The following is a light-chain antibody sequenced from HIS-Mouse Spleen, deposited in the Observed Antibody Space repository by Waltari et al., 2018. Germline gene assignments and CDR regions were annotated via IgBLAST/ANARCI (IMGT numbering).Light chain of an antibody. CDR3: CSYAGSSTFEV. CDR1: SSDVGSYNL. J-gene: IGLJ2*01. Sequence: QSALTQPASVSGSPGQSITISCTGTSSDVGSYNLVSWSQQHPGKAPRPMMYEGSKRPSGVSNRFSGSKSGNTASLTISGLQAEDEADYYCCSYAGSSTFEVFGGGTKLTVL. CDR2: EGS. V-gene: IGLV2-23*03.